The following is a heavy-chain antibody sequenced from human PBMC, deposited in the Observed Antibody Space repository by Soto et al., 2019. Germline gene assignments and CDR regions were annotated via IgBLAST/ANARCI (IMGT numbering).Heavy chain of an antibody. V-gene: IGHV4-34*01. J-gene: IGHJ6*02. Sequence: PSETLSLTCAVYGGSFSGYYWSWIRQPPGKGLEWIGEINHSGSTNYNPSLKSRGTISVDTSKNQFSLKLSSVTAADTAVYYCSRGLFRAIPRGDYYYGMDVWGQGTTVTVSS. CDR3: SRGLFRAIPRGDYYYGMDV. D-gene: IGHD3-10*01. CDR1: GGSFSGYY. CDR2: INHSGST.